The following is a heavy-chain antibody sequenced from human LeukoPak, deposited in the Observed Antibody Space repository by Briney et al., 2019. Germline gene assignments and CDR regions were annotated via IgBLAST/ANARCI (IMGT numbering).Heavy chain of an antibody. CDR2: ISSNGGST. Sequence: GGSLRLSCAASGFTFSSYAMHWVRQAPGKGLEYVSAISSNGGSTYYANSVKGRFTISRDNSKNTLYLQMGSLRAEDMAVYYCARVSGYYYENWYFDLWGRGTLVTVSS. D-gene: IGHD3-22*01. CDR3: ARVSGYYYENWYFDL. V-gene: IGHV3-64*01. J-gene: IGHJ2*01. CDR1: GFTFSSYA.